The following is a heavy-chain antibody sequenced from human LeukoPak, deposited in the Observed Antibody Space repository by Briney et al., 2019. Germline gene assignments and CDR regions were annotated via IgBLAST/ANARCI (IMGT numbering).Heavy chain of an antibody. J-gene: IGHJ6*02. CDR1: GGSISSGGYS. CDR3: AREDITGTGYGMDV. Sequence: PSQTLSLTCAVSGGSISSGGYSWSWIRQPPGKGLEWIGYIYHSGSTYYNPSLKSRVTISVDRSKNQFSLKLSSVTAADTAVYYCAREDITGTGYGMDVWGQGTTVTVSS. CDR2: IYHSGST. V-gene: IGHV4-30-2*01. D-gene: IGHD1-7*01.